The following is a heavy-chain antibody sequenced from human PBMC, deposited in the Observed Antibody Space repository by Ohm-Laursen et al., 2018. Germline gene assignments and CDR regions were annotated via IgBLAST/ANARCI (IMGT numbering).Heavy chain of an antibody. V-gene: IGHV3-7*01. CDR1: GFTFGGFW. Sequence: SLRLSCAASGFTFGGFWMGWVRQAPGRGREGVANIQEDGSDKYYMDSVKGRFTISRDNAKNSLYLQMNSLRAEDTAVYYCARHGRWCFDSWGQGTLVTVSS. CDR3: ARHGRWCFDS. J-gene: IGHJ4*02. CDR2: IQEDGSDK. D-gene: IGHD2-8*02.